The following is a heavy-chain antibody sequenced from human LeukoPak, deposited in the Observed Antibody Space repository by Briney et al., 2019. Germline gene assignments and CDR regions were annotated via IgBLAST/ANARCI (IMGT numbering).Heavy chain of an antibody. D-gene: IGHD2-15*01. CDR3: AQDGYCSGASCYLFGD. J-gene: IGHJ4*02. CDR1: GSIFDVYA. Sequence: PGRSLRLSCPASGSIFDVYATHWVRHAPGKGMEWVSGISSSSGSIGYADSVKGRFTISRDNAKNSLYLEMNSLRAEDTALYHCAQDGYCSGASCYLFGDWGQGTLVTVSS. CDR2: ISSSSGSI. V-gene: IGHV3-9*01.